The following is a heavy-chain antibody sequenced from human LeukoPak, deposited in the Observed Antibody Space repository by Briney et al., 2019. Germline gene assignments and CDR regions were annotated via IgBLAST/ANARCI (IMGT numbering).Heavy chain of an antibody. J-gene: IGHJ4*02. V-gene: IGHV4-38-2*01. Sequence: PSETLSLTCAVSGYSISSGYYWGCIRPPPGKGLEWIGSSYHSGSTYYNPSLKSRVTISVDTSKNQFSLKLSSVTAADTAVYYCASLDWSHPLGYWGQGTLVTVSS. CDR1: GYSISSGYY. CDR2: SYHSGST. D-gene: IGHD3/OR15-3a*01. CDR3: ASLDWSHPLGY.